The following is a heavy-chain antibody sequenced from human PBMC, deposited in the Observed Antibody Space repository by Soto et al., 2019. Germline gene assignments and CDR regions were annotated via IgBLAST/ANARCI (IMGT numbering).Heavy chain of an antibody. CDR2: IKSKTDGGTT. D-gene: IGHD4-17*01. CDR3: TTDILVGCPGYRDRNLDCGMDV. V-gene: IGHV3-15*07. J-gene: IGHJ6*02. Sequence: GGSLRLSCAASGFTFSNAWMNWVRQAPGKGLEWVGRIKSKTDGGTTDYAAPVKGRFTISRDDSKNTLYLQMNSLKTEDTAVYYCTTDILVGCPGYRDRNLDCGMDVWGQGTTVTVSS. CDR1: GFTFSNAW.